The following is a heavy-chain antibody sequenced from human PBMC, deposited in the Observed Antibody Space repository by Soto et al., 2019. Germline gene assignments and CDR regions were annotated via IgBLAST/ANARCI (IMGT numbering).Heavy chain of an antibody. D-gene: IGHD2-8*02. V-gene: IGHV4-30-4*08. J-gene: IGHJ4*02. CDR1: GGSISSGDYY. CDR3: ARLRPWWGSVSPRALDY. CDR2: IYNSGST. Sequence: SETLSLTCTVPGGSISSGDYYWSWIRQHPGKGLEWIGHIYNSGSTYYKTSLKSRVTMSVDTSKNQFSLKLSSVTAADTVVYYCARLRPWWGSVSPRALDYWGQGTLVTVSS.